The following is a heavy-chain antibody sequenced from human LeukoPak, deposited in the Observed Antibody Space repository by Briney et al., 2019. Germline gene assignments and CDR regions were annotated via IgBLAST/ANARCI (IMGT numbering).Heavy chain of an antibody. V-gene: IGHV3-21*01. CDR1: GFTFSSYS. Sequence: PGGSLRLSCVASGFTFSSYSMNWGRQAPGKGLEWVSSITRSRYIYYADSVKGRFTISRDNAKNSLYLQMNSLRPEDTAVYYCARDYYDSSGYYSVSYFAYWGQGTLVSVSP. CDR2: ITRSRYI. D-gene: IGHD3-22*01. CDR3: ARDYYDSSGYYSVSYFAY. J-gene: IGHJ4*02.